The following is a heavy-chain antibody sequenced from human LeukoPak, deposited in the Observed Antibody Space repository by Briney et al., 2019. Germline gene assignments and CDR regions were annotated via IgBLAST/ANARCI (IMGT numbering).Heavy chain of an antibody. V-gene: IGHV1-18*01. CDR1: GYTFTSYG. CDR2: ISAYNGNT. J-gene: IGHJ3*02. Sequence: ASVKVSCKASGYTFTSYGISWVRQAPGQGLEWMGWISAYNGNTNYAQKLQGRVTMTTDTSTSTAYMELRSLRSDDTAVYYCASFNWNAAAGAFDIWGQGTMVTVSS. CDR3: ASFNWNAAAGAFDI. D-gene: IGHD1-20*01.